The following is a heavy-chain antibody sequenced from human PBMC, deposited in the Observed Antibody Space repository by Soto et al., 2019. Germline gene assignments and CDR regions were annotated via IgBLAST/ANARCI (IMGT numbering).Heavy chain of an antibody. Sequence: SETLSLTCAVYGGSFSGYYWSWIRQPPGKGLEWIGDINHSGSTNYNSSLKSRVTMSVDTSKNQISLKLSSVTAADTAVYYFARQDASNTGWHFDQWGQGTLVTVSS. V-gene: IGHV4-34*01. D-gene: IGHD6-19*01. CDR3: ARQDASNTGWHFDQ. J-gene: IGHJ4*02. CDR2: INHSGST. CDR1: GGSFSGYY.